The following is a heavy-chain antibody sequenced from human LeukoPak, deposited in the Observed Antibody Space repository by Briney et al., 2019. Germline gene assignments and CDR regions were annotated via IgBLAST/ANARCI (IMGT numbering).Heavy chain of an antibody. Sequence: PSETLSLTCTVSGGSISSYYWSWIRQPPGKGLEWIGYIYYSGSTNYNPSLKSRVTISVDTFKNQFSLKLSSVTAADTAVYYCARLQYYYGSGSLDYWGQGTLVTVSS. V-gene: IGHV4-59*01. CDR2: IYYSGST. J-gene: IGHJ4*02. CDR3: ARLQYYYGSGSLDY. D-gene: IGHD3-10*01. CDR1: GGSISSYY.